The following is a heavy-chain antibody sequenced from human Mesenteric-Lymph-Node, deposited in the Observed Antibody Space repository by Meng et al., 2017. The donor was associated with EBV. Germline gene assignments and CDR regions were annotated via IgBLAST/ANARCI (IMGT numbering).Heavy chain of an antibody. J-gene: IGHJ4*02. Sequence: QVQLGQSGAEVKKPGASVKVSCKASGYTFTNYGINWVRQAPGQGIEWMGGISPYNGNTYSAQKFQGRVTMTTDTSTDTAYIELRSLRSDDTAVYSCARDGSGDGYTFDYWGQGTLVTVSS. CDR2: ISPYNGNT. D-gene: IGHD5-24*01. CDR3: ARDGSGDGYTFDY. CDR1: GYTFTNYG. V-gene: IGHV1-18*01.